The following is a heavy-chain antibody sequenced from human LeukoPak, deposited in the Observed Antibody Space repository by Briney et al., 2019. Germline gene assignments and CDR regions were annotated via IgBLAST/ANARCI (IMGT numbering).Heavy chain of an antibody. CDR1: GYTFTSYD. J-gene: IGHJ6*02. CDR3: ARTVSLYYDFWSGYYTPYYYYGMDV. V-gene: IGHV1-8*01. CDR2: MNPNSGNT. D-gene: IGHD3-3*01. Sequence: ASVKVSCKASGYTFTSYDINWVRQATGQGLEWMGWMNPNSGNTGYAQKFQGRVTMTRNTSISTAYMELSSLRSEDTAVYYCARTVSLYYDFWSGYYTPYYYYGMDVWGQGTTVTVSS.